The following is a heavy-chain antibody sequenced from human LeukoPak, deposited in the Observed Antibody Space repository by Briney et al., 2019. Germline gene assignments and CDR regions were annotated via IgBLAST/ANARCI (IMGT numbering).Heavy chain of an antibody. CDR3: EKDASYGGNSAPFDY. CDR2: ISGSGGST. CDR1: GFTFSSYA. V-gene: IGHV3-23*01. Sequence: PGGSLRLSCAASGFTFSSYAMSWVRQAPGKGLEWVSAISGSGGSTYYADSVKGRFTISRDNSKNTLYLQMNSLRAKDMALYYCEKDASYGGNSAPFDYWGQGTLVTVSS. J-gene: IGHJ4*02. D-gene: IGHD4-23*01.